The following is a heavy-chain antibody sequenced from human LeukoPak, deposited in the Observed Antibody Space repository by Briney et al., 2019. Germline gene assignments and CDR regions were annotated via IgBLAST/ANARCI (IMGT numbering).Heavy chain of an antibody. CDR2: ISGSGGST. CDR3: AKTRDGYRGYFDY. J-gene: IGHJ4*02. V-gene: IGHV3-23*01. D-gene: IGHD5-24*01. CDR1: GFTFSSYA. Sequence: SGGSLRLSCAASGFTFSSYAMSWVRQAPGKGLEWVSAISGSGGSTYYADSVKGRFTISRGNSKSTLYLQMNSLRAEDTAVYYCAKTRDGYRGYFDYWGQGTLVTVSS.